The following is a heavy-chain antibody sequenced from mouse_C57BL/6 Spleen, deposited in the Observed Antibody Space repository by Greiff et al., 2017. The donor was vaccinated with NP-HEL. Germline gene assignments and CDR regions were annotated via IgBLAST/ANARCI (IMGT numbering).Heavy chain of an antibody. V-gene: IGHV1-80*01. CDR2: IYPGDGAT. J-gene: IGHJ1*03. CDR3: ARDYYGSKGYFDV. D-gene: IGHD1-1*01. CDR1: GYAFSSYW. Sequence: VQLQQSGAELVKPGASVKISCKASGYAFSSYWMNWVKQRPGKGLVWIGQIYPGDGATTYNGKFKGKATLTADKSSSTAYMQLSSLTSEDSAVYFCARDYYGSKGYFDVWGTGTTVTVSS.